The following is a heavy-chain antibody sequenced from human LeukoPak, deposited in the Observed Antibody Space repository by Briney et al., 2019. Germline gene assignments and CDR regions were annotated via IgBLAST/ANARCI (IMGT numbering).Heavy chain of an antibody. CDR3: ARDGFRLGVDGCSGGSCYDY. D-gene: IGHD2-15*01. V-gene: IGHV1-18*01. CDR1: GYTFTSYG. J-gene: IGHJ4*02. Sequence: ASVKVSCKASGYTFTSYGISWVRQDPGQGLEWMGWISAYNGNTNYAQKLQGRVTMTTDTSTSTAYMELRSLRSDDTAVYYCARDGFRLGVDGCSGGSCYDYWGQGTLVTVSS. CDR2: ISAYNGNT.